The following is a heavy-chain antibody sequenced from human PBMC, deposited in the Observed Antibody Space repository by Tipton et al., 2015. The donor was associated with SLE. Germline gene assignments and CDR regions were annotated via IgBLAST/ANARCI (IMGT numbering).Heavy chain of an antibody. CDR1: GGSISSYY. Sequence: TLSLTCTVSGGSISSYYWSWIRQPPGKGLEWIGCIYYSGSTYYNPSLKSRVTISVDTSKNQFSLKLSSVTAADTAVYYCARFRYYDLLYYFDYWGQGTLVTVSS. V-gene: IGHV4-59*12. D-gene: IGHD3-3*01. J-gene: IGHJ4*02. CDR3: ARFRYYDLLYYFDY. CDR2: IYYSGST.